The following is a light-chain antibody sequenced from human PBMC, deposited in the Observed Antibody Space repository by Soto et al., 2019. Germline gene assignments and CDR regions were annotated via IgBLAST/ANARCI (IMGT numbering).Light chain of an antibody. Sequence: EIVLTQSPGTLSLSPGERATLSCRASQSVSSNLAWYPQKPGQAPRLLIYGASTRATGIPARFSGSGSGTEFTLTISSLQSEDFAVYYCQQYNNWPQTFGQGTKVDIK. CDR3: QQYNNWPQT. V-gene: IGKV3-15*01. J-gene: IGKJ1*01. CDR1: QSVSSN. CDR2: GAS.